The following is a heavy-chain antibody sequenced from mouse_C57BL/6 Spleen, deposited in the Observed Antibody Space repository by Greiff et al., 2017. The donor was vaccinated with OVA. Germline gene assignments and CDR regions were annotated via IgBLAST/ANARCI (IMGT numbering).Heavy chain of an antibody. Sequence: EVMLVESGGDLVKLGGSLKLSCAASGFTFSSYGMSWVRQTPDKRLEWVATISSGGSYTYYPDSVKGRFTISRDNAKNTLYLQMSSLKSEDTAMYYCARGEDGSRYFDVWGTGTTVTVSS. CDR1: GFTFSSYG. CDR3: ARGEDGSRYFDV. J-gene: IGHJ1*03. CDR2: ISSGGSYT. D-gene: IGHD1-1*01. V-gene: IGHV5-6*01.